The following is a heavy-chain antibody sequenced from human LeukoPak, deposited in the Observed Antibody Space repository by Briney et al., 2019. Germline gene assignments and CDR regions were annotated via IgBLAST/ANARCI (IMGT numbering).Heavy chain of an antibody. CDR1: GFTFSSYG. Sequence: PGGSLRLSCAASGFTFSSYGMHWVRQAPGKGLEWVAVIWYDGSNKYYADSVKGRFTISRDNSKNTLYLQMNSLRAEDTAVYYCAKEFVRAAAAGTTGFDYWGQGTLVTVSS. J-gene: IGHJ4*02. CDR2: IWYDGSNK. CDR3: AKEFVRAAAAGTTGFDY. V-gene: IGHV3-33*06. D-gene: IGHD6-13*01.